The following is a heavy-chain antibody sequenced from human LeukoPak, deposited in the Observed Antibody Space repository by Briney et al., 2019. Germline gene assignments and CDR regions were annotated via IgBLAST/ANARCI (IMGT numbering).Heavy chain of an antibody. Sequence: ASVKVSCKASGYTFTSDDINCVRQATGQGLEWMGWMNPNSGNTGYAQKFQGRVTMTRNTSISTAYMELSSLRSEDTAVYYCARGVRYHRGSSGYYPFPYWGQGTLVTVSS. CDR2: MNPNSGNT. CDR1: GYTFTSDD. V-gene: IGHV1-8*01. J-gene: IGHJ4*02. CDR3: ARGVRYHRGSSGYYPFPY. D-gene: IGHD3-22*01.